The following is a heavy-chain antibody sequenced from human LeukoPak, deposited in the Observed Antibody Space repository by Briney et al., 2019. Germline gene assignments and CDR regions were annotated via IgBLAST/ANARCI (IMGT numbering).Heavy chain of an antibody. J-gene: IGHJ4*02. CDR1: GFTFSNAW. Sequence: GGSLRLSCAASGFTFSNAWMNWVRQAPGKGLEWVGRIRSKTEGGRTDYAAPVKGRFSISRDDPKSTVYLQMNSLRAEDTAVYYCANSGSYLVNFDSWGQGTLVTVSS. CDR3: ANSGSYLVNFDS. V-gene: IGHV3-15*01. CDR2: IRSKTEGGRT. D-gene: IGHD1-26*01.